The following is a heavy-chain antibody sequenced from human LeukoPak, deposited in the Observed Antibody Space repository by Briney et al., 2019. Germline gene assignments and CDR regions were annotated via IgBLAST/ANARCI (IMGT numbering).Heavy chain of an antibody. CDR1: GFPFSGSW. V-gene: IGHV3-7*01. CDR3: SRSLDY. J-gene: IGHJ4*02. CDR2: IKQDGSEK. Sequence: PGGSLRLSCGASGFPFSGSWMDWVRQAPGKRMEWVANIKQDGSEKHYANSVKGRFTISRDNAKNSLFLQMSGLRAEDTAVYYCSRSLDYWGQGALVTVSS.